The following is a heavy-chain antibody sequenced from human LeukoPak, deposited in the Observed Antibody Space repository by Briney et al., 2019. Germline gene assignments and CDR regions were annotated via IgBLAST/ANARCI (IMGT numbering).Heavy chain of an antibody. CDR1: GGTFSSYA. J-gene: IGHJ4*02. D-gene: IGHD1-1*01. CDR2: IIPIFGTA. CDR3: ARVIRTGTPPDY. Sequence: SVKVSCKASGGTFSSYAISWVRQAPGQGLEWMGGIIPIFGTANYAQKFQGRVTITTDESTSTAYMELSSLRSEDTAVYYCARVIRTGTPPDYWGQGTLVTVSS. V-gene: IGHV1-69*05.